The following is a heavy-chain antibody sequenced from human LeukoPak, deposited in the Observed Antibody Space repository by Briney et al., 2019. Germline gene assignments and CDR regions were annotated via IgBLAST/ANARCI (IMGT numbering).Heavy chain of an antibody. V-gene: IGHV3-48*02. D-gene: IGHD3-10*01. CDR3: ARDQSDYYGSGSDSEGSY. CDR2: ISSSSGTI. J-gene: IGHJ4*02. CDR1: GFTFSTYS. Sequence: PGGSLRLSCAASGFTFSTYSMKWVRQAPGKGLEWVSYISSSSGTIYYADSVKGRFTISRDNAKNSLYLQMNGLRDEDTAVYYCARDQSDYYGSGSDSEGSYWGQGTLVTVSS.